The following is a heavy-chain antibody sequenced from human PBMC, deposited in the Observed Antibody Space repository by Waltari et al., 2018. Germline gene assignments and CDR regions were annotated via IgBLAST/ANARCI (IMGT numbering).Heavy chain of an antibody. CDR3: ARGDSSGWLFDY. CDR1: GFTLSTNW. Sequence: EVKLVESGGGLVQPEGSLRLSCAASGFTLSTNWMGWVRQAPGKGLEWVANIVPDGSRNNYVDSVKGRFTISRDNAKNSLSLQMNSLGVEDTAVYYCARGDSSGWLFDYWGQGTLVTVSS. D-gene: IGHD6-19*01. V-gene: IGHV3-7*01. CDR2: IVPDGSRN. J-gene: IGHJ4*02.